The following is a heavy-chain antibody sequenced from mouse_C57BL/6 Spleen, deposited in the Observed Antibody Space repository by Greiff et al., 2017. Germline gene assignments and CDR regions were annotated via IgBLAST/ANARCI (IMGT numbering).Heavy chain of an antibody. V-gene: IGHV1-4*01. CDR1: GYTFTSYT. CDR3: ARGGLGDWYFDV. CDR2: INPSSGYT. J-gene: IGHJ1*03. Sequence: VQLQQSGAELARPGASVKMSCKASGYTFTSYTMHWVKQRPGQGLEWIGYINPSSGYTKYNQQFKDKATLTADTSYSTASMQPSSLTSGGTAVYYCARGGLGDWYFDVWGTGTTVTVSS. D-gene: IGHD2-2*01.